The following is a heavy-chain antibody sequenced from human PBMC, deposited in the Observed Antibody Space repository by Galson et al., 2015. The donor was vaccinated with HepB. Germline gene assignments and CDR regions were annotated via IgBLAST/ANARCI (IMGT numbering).Heavy chain of an antibody. V-gene: IGHV1-18*04. CDR1: GYTFTSYG. CDR3: ARQGAVAVAGNGVNWFDP. J-gene: IGHJ5*02. CDR2: ISAYNGNT. Sequence: QSGAEVTKPGDSVKVSCKASGYTFTSYGISWVRQAPGQGLEWMGWISAYNGNTNYAQKIQGRVTMTTDTSTSTAYMELGSLKSDATAVYYCARQGAVAVAGNGVNWFDPWGQGTLVTVSS. D-gene: IGHD6-19*01.